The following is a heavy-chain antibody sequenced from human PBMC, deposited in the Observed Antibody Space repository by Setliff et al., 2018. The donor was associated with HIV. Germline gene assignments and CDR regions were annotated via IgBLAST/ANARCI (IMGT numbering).Heavy chain of an antibody. V-gene: IGHV1-18*01. CDR3: ARGKTWLRFLDY. CDR2: INTHSGYT. Sequence: GASVTVSCTASGYTFNNYGISWVRQAPGQGLEWMGWINTHSGYTNYAQNVQGRVTVTMDTSTSTAYMELRSLKSDDTAVYYCARGKTWLRFLDYWGQGTLVTVSS. J-gene: IGHJ4*02. CDR1: GYTFNNYG. D-gene: IGHD5-12*01.